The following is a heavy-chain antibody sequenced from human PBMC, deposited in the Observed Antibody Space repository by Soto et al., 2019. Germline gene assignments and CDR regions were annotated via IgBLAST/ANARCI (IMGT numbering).Heavy chain of an antibody. CDR2: IDPSDSYT. CDR3: ARLPASPDYSTYGMDV. J-gene: IGHJ6*02. D-gene: IGHD4-4*01. Sequence: GESLKISCKGSGYSFTSYWISWVRQMPGKGLEWMGRIDPSDSYTNYSPSFQGHVTISADKSISTAYLQWSSLKASDTAMYYCARLPASPDYSTYGMDVWGQGTTVTVS. V-gene: IGHV5-10-1*01. CDR1: GYSFTSYW.